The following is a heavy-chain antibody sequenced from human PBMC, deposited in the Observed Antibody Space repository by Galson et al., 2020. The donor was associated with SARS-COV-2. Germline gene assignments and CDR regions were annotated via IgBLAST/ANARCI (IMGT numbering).Heavy chain of an antibody. CDR2: VSKDGGSK. J-gene: IGHJ3*01. V-gene: IGHV3-30*04. CDR1: RFIFSNYA. Sequence: GGSLRLSCAASRFIFSNYAMHWVRQAPGKGLEWVAVVSKDGGSKYQSDSVKGRFTISRDNSRNTLYLQMNSLRAEDTAVYYCARERAYNSDWFWGYACDVWGPGTMVSVSS. D-gene: IGHD6-19*01. CDR3: ARERAYNSDWFWGYACDV.